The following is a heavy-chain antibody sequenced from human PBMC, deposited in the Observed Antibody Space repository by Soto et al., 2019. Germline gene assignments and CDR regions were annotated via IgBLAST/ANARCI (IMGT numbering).Heavy chain of an antibody. CDR2: ISYDGSNK. CDR3: ARATRLHYDFWSGYPEGDYYGMYV. CDR1: GFTFSSYA. J-gene: IGHJ6*02. D-gene: IGHD3-3*01. Sequence: PGGSLRLSCAASGFTFSSYAMHWVRQAPGKGLEWVAVISYDGSNKYYADSVKGRFTISRGNSKNTLYLQMNSLRAEDTAVYYCARATRLHYDFWSGYPEGDYYGMYVWGQGTTVTVSS. V-gene: IGHV3-30-3*01.